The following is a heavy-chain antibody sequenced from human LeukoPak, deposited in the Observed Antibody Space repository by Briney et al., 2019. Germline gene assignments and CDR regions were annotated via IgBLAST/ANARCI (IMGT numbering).Heavy chain of an antibody. CDR2: ISGSGGST. CDR1: GTTLSNYG. Sequence: GGSLRLSCAVSGTTLSNYGMSWVRQAPGKGLEWVAGISGSGGSTNYADSVKGRFTISRDNPKNTLYLQMNSLRADDTAVYFCAKRGVVIRVILVGFHKEAYYFDSWGQGALVTVSS. V-gene: IGHV3-23*01. D-gene: IGHD3-22*01. J-gene: IGHJ4*02. CDR3: AKRGVVIRVILVGFHKEAYYFDS.